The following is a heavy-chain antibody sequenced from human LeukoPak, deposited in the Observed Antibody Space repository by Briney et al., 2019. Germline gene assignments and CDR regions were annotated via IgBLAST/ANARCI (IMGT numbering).Heavy chain of an antibody. Sequence: GGSLRLSCAASGFTFDDYAMHWVRQAPGKGLEWVSGISWNSGSIGYADSVKGRFTISRDNAKNSLYLQMNSLRAEDTAVYYCAREGSGQQLITYYFDYWGQGTLVTVSS. V-gene: IGHV3-9*01. D-gene: IGHD6-13*01. CDR2: ISWNSGSI. CDR1: GFTFDDYA. J-gene: IGHJ4*02. CDR3: AREGSGQQLITYYFDY.